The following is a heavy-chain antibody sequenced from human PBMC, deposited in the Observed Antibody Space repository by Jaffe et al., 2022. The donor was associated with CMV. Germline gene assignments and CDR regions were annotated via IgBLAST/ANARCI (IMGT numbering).Heavy chain of an antibody. D-gene: IGHD3-3*01. Sequence: QVTLRESGPALVKPTQTLTLTCTFSGFSLSTSGMCVSWIRQPPGKALEWLALIDWDDDKYYSTSLKTRLTISKDTSKNQVVLTMTNMDPVDTATYYCARIRTSGPEPHGIDPWGQGTLVTVSS. CDR3: ARIRTSGPEPHGIDP. CDR1: GFSLSTSGMC. J-gene: IGHJ5*02. CDR2: IDWDDDK. V-gene: IGHV2-70*01.